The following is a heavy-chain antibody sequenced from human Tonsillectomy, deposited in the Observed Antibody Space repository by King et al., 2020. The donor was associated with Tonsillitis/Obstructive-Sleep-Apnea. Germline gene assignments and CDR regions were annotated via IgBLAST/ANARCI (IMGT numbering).Heavy chain of an antibody. Sequence: QLVQSGAEVKKPGESLRISCQGSGYSFTTYWILWVRQMPGKGLEWMGRIDPSDSYTNYSPSFQGHVTLSVDKSISTAYLQWSSLKASDTAIYYCARAVFGLSGSYYLRDAFDIWGQGTMVSVSS. V-gene: IGHV5-10-1*01. J-gene: IGHJ3*02. CDR2: IDPSDSYT. CDR1: GYSFTTYW. D-gene: IGHD3-10*01. CDR3: ARAVFGLSGSYYLRDAFDI.